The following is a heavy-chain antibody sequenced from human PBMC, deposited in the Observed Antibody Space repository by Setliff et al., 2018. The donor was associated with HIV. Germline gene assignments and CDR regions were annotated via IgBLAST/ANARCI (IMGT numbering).Heavy chain of an antibody. Sequence: LSLTCAVYGGSFNDYYWAWIRQPPGKGLEWIGEIDHSGSTKYHASLKSRVTISIDTSKNQISLKLSSVTAADTAVYYCARGLNYYGSGSYLPLGYWGQGTLVTVSS. D-gene: IGHD3-10*01. J-gene: IGHJ4*02. CDR3: ARGLNYYGSGSYLPLGY. V-gene: IGHV4-34*01. CDR2: IDHSGST. CDR1: GGSFNDYY.